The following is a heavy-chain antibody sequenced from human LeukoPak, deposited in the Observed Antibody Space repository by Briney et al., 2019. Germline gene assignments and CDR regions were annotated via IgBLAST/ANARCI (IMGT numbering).Heavy chain of an antibody. CDR1: GDSIKSYY. V-gene: IGHV4-59*08. Sequence: PSETLSLTCTVSGDSIKSYYWNWIRRPPGKGLEWIGYIYYTGSTSYNPSLKSLVAISLDTSKSQFSLRLTSVTAADTAVYYCASHGASGHDPLTWGQGTLVTVSS. CDR3: ASHGASGHDPLT. J-gene: IGHJ4*01. D-gene: IGHD5-12*01. CDR2: IYYTGST.